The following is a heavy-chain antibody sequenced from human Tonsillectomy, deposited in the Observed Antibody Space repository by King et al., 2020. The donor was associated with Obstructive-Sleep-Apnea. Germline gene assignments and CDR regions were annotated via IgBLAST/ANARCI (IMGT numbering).Heavy chain of an antibody. D-gene: IGHD6-13*01. CDR2: IWYDGSNK. J-gene: IGHJ4*02. Sequence: VQLVESGGGVVQPGRSLRLSCAASGFTFSSYGMHWVRQAPGKGLEGVAVIWYDGSNKFYADSVKGRFTISRDNSKNTLYLQMNSLRAEDTAVYYCARDAYSSSWSPFDYWGQGTLVTVSS. CDR3: ARDAYSSSWSPFDY. V-gene: IGHV3-33*01. CDR1: GFTFSSYG.